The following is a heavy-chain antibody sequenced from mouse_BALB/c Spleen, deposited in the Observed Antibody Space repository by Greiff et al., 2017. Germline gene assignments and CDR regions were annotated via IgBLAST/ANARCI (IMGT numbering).Heavy chain of an antibody. D-gene: IGHD2-1*01. CDR3: ARHGNYVFDY. Sequence: QVQLKQSGAELVRPGTSVKVSCKASGYAFTNYLIEWVKQRPGQGLEWIGVINPGSGGTNYNEKFKGKATLTADKSSSTAYMQLSSLTSDDSAVYFCARHGNYVFDYWGQGTTLTVSS. V-gene: IGHV1-54*01. J-gene: IGHJ2*01. CDR1: GYAFTNYL. CDR2: INPGSGGT.